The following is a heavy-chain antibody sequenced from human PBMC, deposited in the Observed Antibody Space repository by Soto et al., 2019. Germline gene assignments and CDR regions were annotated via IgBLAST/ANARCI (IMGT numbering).Heavy chain of an antibody. V-gene: IGHV4-34*01. CDR1: GGSFSGYY. CDR3: ARGQKGYSSSWYVD. CDR2: INHVGGT. Sequence: QVQLQQWGAGLLKPSETLSLTCAVYGGSFSGYYWSWIRQPPGKGLEWIGEINHVGGTNYNPSLKSQLTISVDTSKNQFSLKVNSVTAADTAVYYCARGQKGYSSSWYVDWGQGTPVTVSS. D-gene: IGHD6-13*01. J-gene: IGHJ4*02.